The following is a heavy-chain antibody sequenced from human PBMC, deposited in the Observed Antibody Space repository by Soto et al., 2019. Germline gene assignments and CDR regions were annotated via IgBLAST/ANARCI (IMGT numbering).Heavy chain of an antibody. V-gene: IGHV4-39*01. CDR2: IYYSGST. D-gene: IGHD3-3*01. CDR1: GGSISSSSYY. Sequence: SETLSLTCTVSGGSISSSSYYWGWIRQPPGKGLKWIGSIYYSGSTYYNPSLKSRVTISVDTSKNQFSLKLSSVTAADTAVYYCARCYDFRSGYLYYYYGMDVWGQGTTVTVSS. CDR3: ARCYDFRSGYLYYYYGMDV. J-gene: IGHJ6*02.